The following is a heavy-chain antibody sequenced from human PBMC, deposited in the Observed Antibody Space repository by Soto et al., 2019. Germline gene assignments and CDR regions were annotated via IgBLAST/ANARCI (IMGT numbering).Heavy chain of an antibody. V-gene: IGHV3-43*01. J-gene: IGHJ6*02. CDR3: AKDIYDFWSGSGMDV. CDR2: ISWDGGST. CDR1: GFTFDDYT. D-gene: IGHD3-3*01. Sequence: PGGPLSLSCAASGFTFDDYTMHWVRQAPGKGLEWVSLISWDGGSTYYADSVKGRFTISRDNSKNSLYLQMNSLRTEDTALYYCAKDIYDFWSGSGMDVWGQGTTVTVSS.